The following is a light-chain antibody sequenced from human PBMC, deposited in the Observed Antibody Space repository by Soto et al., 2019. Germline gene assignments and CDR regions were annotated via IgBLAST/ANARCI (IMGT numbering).Light chain of an antibody. V-gene: IGLV1-40*01. CDR2: ANS. Sequence: QSVLTQPPSVSGAPGQRVTISCTGSSSNIGAGYDVHWYQQLPGIAPKLLIYANSNRPSGVPDRFSGSKSGTSASLAITGLQAEDEADYYCQSYDTRLSVVFGGGTKLTVL. J-gene: IGLJ2*01. CDR3: QSYDTRLSVV. CDR1: SSNIGAGYD.